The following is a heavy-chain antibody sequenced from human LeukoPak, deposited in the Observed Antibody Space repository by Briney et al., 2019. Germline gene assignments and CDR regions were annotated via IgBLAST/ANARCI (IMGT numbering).Heavy chain of an antibody. CDR2: ISYIGYT. Sequence: SETLSLTCAVSADSFSSHYWTWIRQPPGKGLEWIGYISYIGYTNYNPSLKSRVTISIDTSKNQFSLKLISVTAADTAVYYCARDLVTVTKGFDIWGQGTMVSVSS. J-gene: IGHJ3*02. CDR1: ADSFSSHY. D-gene: IGHD4-17*01. V-gene: IGHV4-59*11. CDR3: ARDLVTVTKGFDI.